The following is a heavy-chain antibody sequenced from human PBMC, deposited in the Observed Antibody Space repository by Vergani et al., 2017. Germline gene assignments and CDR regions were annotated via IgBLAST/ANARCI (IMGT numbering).Heavy chain of an antibody. V-gene: IGHV2-5*04. J-gene: IGHJ6*03. D-gene: IGHD1-7*01. CDR3: VYSETECGTTGCFYPFYYYDYMDV. CDR2: IYWNDDQ. CDR1: GFSLNTRGVS. Sequence: QITLKESGPTLVKPTQTLTLTCTFSGFSLNTRGVSVAWIRQPPGKALDWLALIYWNDDQHYSPSLNNRVTITKDTSKNQVVLTMTNMDYVDTGTYYCVYSETECGTTGCFYPFYYYDYMDVWGKGTTVTVSS.